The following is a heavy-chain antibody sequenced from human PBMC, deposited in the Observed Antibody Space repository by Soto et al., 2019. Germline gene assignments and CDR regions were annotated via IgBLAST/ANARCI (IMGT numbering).Heavy chain of an antibody. V-gene: IGHV5-51*01. CDR2: IYPEDSDT. J-gene: IGHJ4*02. CDR3: ARAPSLSGHYNPFDH. Sequence: PGESLKISCKTSGYVFPSFWIAWVRQVPGKGLEWMGGIYPEDSDTRYSPSFQGQVTMSAATSVSTAYLQWTSLKASDSAIYYCARAPSLSGHYNPFDHWGQGTQVTVSS. CDR1: GYVFPSFW. D-gene: IGHD3-9*01.